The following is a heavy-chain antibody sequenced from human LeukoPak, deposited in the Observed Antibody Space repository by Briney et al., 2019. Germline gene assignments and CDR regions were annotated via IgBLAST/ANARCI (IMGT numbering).Heavy chain of an antibody. V-gene: IGHV4-39*01. CDR3: ARWGPDKPDSGWYRSD. Sequence: PSETLSLTCTVSGGSISSSSYYWGWIRQPPGKGLEWIGSIYYSGSTYYNPSLKSRVTISVDTSKNQFSLKLSSVTAADTAVYYCARWGPDKPDSGWYRSDWGQGTLVTVSS. CDR1: GGSISSSSYY. D-gene: IGHD6-19*01. CDR2: IYYSGST. J-gene: IGHJ4*02.